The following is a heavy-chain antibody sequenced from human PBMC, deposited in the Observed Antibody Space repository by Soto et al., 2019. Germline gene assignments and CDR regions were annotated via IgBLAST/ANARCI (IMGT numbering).Heavy chain of an antibody. CDR1: GGSVSGGSYY. CDR2: IFYTGSS. CDR3: ARDRGFWHYFDS. Sequence: SETLSLTCTVSGGSVSGGSYYWSWIRQPPGKGLEWIGYIFYTGSSNYNLSLKSRATISVDTSQNQFSLKLSSVTAADTAVYYCARDRGFWHYFDSWGQGTLVTVS. J-gene: IGHJ4*02. D-gene: IGHD3-3*01. V-gene: IGHV4-61*01.